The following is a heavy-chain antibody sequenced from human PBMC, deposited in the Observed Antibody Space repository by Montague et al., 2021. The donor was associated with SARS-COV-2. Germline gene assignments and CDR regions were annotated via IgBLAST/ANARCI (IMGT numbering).Heavy chain of an antibody. Sequence: SETLSLTCTVSGGSISSYYWSWIRQPPGKGLEWIGYIYYSGSTNYNPSLTSRVTISVDTSKNQFSLTLSSVTAAGTAVYDCARGLEYSSSAGFDYWGQGALVPVSP. V-gene: IGHV4-59*01. CDR2: IYYSGST. J-gene: IGHJ4*02. D-gene: IGHD6-6*01. CDR3: ARGLEYSSSAGFDY. CDR1: GGSISSYY.